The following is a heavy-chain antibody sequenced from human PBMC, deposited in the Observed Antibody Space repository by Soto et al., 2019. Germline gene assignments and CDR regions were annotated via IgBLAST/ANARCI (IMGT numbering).Heavy chain of an antibody. Sequence: EMQLGESGGGLVKPGGSLRLSCAVSGYAFDVAWMNWVRQAPGKGLEWVGHIKSKPDGGTTRYAAPVKGRFTISRDDSTSTLYLQMNSLRTEDTGVYYCTTGRLDYYGNSYMDLWGKGTTVTVSS. J-gene: IGHJ6*03. D-gene: IGHD3-22*01. CDR3: TTGRLDYYGNSYMDL. CDR1: GYAFDVAW. CDR2: IKSKPDGGTT. V-gene: IGHV3-15*01.